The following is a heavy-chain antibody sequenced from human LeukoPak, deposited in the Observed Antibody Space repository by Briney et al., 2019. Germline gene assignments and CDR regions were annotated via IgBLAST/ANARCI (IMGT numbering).Heavy chain of an antibody. CDR3: ATALYGSGSYRLTPGYYYYGMDV. Sequence: GASVKVSCKVSGYTLTELSMHWVRQAPGKGLEWMGGFDPEDDETIYAQKFQGRVTMTEDTSTDTAYMELSSLRSEDTAVYYCATALYGSGSYRLTPGYYYYGMDVWGQGTTVTVSS. D-gene: IGHD3-10*01. J-gene: IGHJ6*02. CDR2: FDPEDDET. V-gene: IGHV1-24*01. CDR1: GYTLTELS.